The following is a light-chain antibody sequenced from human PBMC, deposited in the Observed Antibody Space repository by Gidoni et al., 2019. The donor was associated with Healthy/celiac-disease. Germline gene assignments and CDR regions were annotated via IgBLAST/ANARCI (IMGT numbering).Light chain of an antibody. CDR3: QQYDNLPMYT. CDR1: QDISTY. CDR2: DAS. J-gene: IGKJ2*01. V-gene: IGKV1-33*01. Sequence: DLQVTQSQSSLSASVGDRVSITCQASQDISTYLNWDQQKPGKATKLLIYDASNLETGVPSRFSGSGSGTDFTFTISSLQPEDIATYYCQQYDNLPMYTFGQXTKLEIK.